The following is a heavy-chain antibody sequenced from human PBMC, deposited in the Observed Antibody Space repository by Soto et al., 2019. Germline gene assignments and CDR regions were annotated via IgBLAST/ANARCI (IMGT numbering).Heavy chain of an antibody. CDR3: AKDISGAEFLEWLLADY. V-gene: IGHV3-23*01. CDR2: ISGSGGST. D-gene: IGHD3-3*01. CDR1: GFTFSSYA. Sequence: EVQLLGSGGGLVQPGGSLRLSCAASGFTFSSYAMSWVRQAPGKGLEWVSAISGSGGSTYYADSVKGRFTISRDNSKNTLYLQMNSLRAEDTAVYYCAKDISGAEFLEWLLADYWGQGTLVTVSS. J-gene: IGHJ4*02.